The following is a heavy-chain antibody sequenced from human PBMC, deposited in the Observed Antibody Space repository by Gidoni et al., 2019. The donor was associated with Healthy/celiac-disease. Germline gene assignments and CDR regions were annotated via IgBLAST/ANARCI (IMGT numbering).Heavy chain of an antibody. V-gene: IGHV3-30*04. CDR3: ARDSGYCSSTSCENWFDP. D-gene: IGHD2-2*01. CDR2: ISYDGSNK. Sequence: QVQLVESGGGVVQPGRSLLLSCAASGSTFCRYAMHWVRQAPGKGLEWVAVISYDGSNKYYADSVKGRFTISRDNSKNTLYLQMNSLRAEDTAVYYCARDSGYCSSTSCENWFDPWGQGTLVTVSS. J-gene: IGHJ5*02. CDR1: GSTFCRYA.